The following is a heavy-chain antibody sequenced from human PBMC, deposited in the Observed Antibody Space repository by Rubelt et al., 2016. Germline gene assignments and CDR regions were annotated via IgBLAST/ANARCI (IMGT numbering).Heavy chain of an antibody. CDR1: GYTFTSYA. CDR2: INAGNGNP. V-gene: IGHV1-3*01. J-gene: IGHJ4*02. CDR3: ARGGLSELLWFGESRIDY. D-gene: IGHD3-10*01. Sequence: QVQLVQSGAEVKKPGASVKVSCKASGYTFTSYAMHLVRQAPGQRLAWMGWINAGNGNPKYSQKFHGRVTITRDTSASTAYMELSSLRSEDTAVYYCARGGLSELLWFGESRIDYWGQGTLVTVSS.